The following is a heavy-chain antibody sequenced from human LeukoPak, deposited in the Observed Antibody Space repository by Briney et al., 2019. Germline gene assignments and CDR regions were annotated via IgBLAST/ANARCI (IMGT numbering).Heavy chain of an antibody. CDR2: INHSGST. Sequence: PSETLSLTCAVYGGSFSGYYWSWIRQPPGKGLEWIGEINHSGSTNYNPSLKSRVTISVDTSKNQFSLKLSSVTAADTAVYYCARGSGSFHYYYMDVWGKGTTVTVSS. V-gene: IGHV4-34*01. J-gene: IGHJ6*03. D-gene: IGHD3-10*01. CDR1: GGSFSGYY. CDR3: ARGSGSFHYYYMDV.